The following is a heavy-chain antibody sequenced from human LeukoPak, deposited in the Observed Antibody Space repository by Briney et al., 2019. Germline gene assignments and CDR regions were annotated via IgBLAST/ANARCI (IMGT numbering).Heavy chain of an antibody. CDR3: ARGGDGAPYYPDY. D-gene: IGHD4/OR15-4a*01. V-gene: IGHV3-30-3*01. CDR2: VSYDGNIK. Sequence: GGSLRLSCAASGFTFSSFDMHWVRQAPGKGLEWVAVVSYDGNIKFYSDSVTGRFTISRDNSKNTLNLQMDSLRPEDTAMYYCARGGDGAPYYPDYWGQGTLVTVCS. J-gene: IGHJ4*02. CDR1: GFTFSSFD.